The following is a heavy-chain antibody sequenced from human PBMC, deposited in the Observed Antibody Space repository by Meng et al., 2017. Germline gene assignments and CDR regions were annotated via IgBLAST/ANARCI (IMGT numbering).Heavy chain of an antibody. Sequence: VQLQEAGPGQGKPSGTLSLTCAVSGGSISSSNWWSWVRQPPGKGLEWIGEIYHSGSTNYNPSLKSRVTISVDKSKNQFSLKLSSVTAADTAVYYCARAGVGYYDSSGPYSYWGQGTLVTVSS. CDR1: GGSISSSNW. V-gene: IGHV4-4*02. CDR3: ARAGVGYYDSSGPYSY. CDR2: IYHSGST. J-gene: IGHJ4*02. D-gene: IGHD3-22*01.